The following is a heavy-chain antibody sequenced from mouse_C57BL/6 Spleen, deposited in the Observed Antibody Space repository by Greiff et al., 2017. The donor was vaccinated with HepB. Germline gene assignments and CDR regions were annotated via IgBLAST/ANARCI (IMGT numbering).Heavy chain of an antibody. V-gene: IGHV1-59*01. CDR3: AREDYRYFDV. CDR2: IDPSDSYT. Sequence: VQLQQPGAELVRPGTSVKLSCKASGYTFTSYWMHWVKQRPGQGLEWIGVIDPSDSYTNYNQKFKGKATLTVDTSSSTAYMQLSSLTSEDSAVYYCAREDYRYFDVWGTGTTVTVSS. J-gene: IGHJ1*03. CDR1: GYTFTSYW.